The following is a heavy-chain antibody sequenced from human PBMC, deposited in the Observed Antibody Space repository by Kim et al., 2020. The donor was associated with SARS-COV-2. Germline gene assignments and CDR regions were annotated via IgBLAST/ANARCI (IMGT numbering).Heavy chain of an antibody. CDR3: ARDLPDFHIAAAGTGDYYGMDV. J-gene: IGHJ6*02. CDR1: GFTFSSYA. Sequence: GGSLRLSCAASGFTFSSYAMHWVRQAPGKGLEWVAVISYDGSNKYYADSVKGRFTISRDNSKNTLYLQMNSLRAEDTAVYYCARDLPDFHIAAAGTGDYYGMDVWGQGTTVTVSS. V-gene: IGHV3-30*04. CDR2: ISYDGSNK. D-gene: IGHD6-13*01.